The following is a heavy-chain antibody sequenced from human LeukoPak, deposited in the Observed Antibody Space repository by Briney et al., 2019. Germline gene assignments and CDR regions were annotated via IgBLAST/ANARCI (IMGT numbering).Heavy chain of an antibody. Sequence: SETLSLTCTVSAGSISSSSYYWAWVRQPPGKGLEWIGSMYYSGSTNYNPSLTSRVTISADTSKNQFFLKVSSVTAADTAVYYCARHASDSSGFYNYYGMDVWGQGTTVTVSS. V-gene: IGHV4-39*01. CDR1: AGSISSSSYY. J-gene: IGHJ6*02. CDR2: MYYSGST. D-gene: IGHD3-22*01. CDR3: ARHASDSSGFYNYYGMDV.